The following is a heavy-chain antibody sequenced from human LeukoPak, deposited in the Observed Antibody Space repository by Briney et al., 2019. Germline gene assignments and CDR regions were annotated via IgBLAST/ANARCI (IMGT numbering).Heavy chain of an antibody. V-gene: IGHV3-74*01. D-gene: IGHD5-12*01. J-gene: IGHJ3*02. CDR1: GFTFSSYW. Sequence: GGSLRLSCAASGFTFSSYWMHWVRQAPGKGLVWVSRINSGASSTTYADSVKGRFTISRDNAKNTLYLQMNSLRAEDTAVFYCARGTGYAVFDIWGQGTMVTVSS. CDR2: INSGASST. CDR3: ARGTGYAVFDI.